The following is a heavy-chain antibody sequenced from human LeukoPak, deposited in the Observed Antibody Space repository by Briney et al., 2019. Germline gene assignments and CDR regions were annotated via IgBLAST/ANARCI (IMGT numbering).Heavy chain of an antibody. D-gene: IGHD3-3*01. J-gene: IGHJ5*02. CDR1: GGSINSTLYY. V-gene: IGHV4-39*07. CDR2: IYSRGST. CDR3: ARDDLSRGGFDP. Sequence: PSETLSLTCSVSGGSINSTLYYWAWIRQPPGKGLEWIGSIYSRGSTYYHPSLKSRVTMSMDTSKNQFSLNVISVTAADTAFYYCARDDLSRGGFDPWGQGVLVTVSS.